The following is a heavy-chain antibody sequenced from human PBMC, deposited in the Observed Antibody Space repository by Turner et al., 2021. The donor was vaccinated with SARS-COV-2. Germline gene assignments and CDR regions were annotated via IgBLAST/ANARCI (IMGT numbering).Heavy chain of an antibody. D-gene: IGHD7-27*01. CDR3: VRDRPRPGDRDALDI. J-gene: IGHJ3*02. Sequence: EVQVLESGGGLAQPGGSLRLSCAASGSTFNTYAMSWVRQAPGKGLVWVSVVSGLGDTRFYADSVRGRFTISRDNTKNRVYLQMNSLRPDDTALYYCVRDRPRPGDRDALDIWGQGTMVTVSS. CDR2: VSGLGDTR. V-gene: IGHV3-23*01. CDR1: GSTFNTYA.